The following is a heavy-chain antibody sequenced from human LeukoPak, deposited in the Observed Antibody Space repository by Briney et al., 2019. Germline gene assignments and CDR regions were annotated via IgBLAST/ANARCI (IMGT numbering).Heavy chain of an antibody. CDR2: ISSSSSYI. CDR3: ARDSSSSWYNAFDI. Sequence: PGGSLRLSCAASGFTFSSYSMNWVRQAPGKGLEWVSSISSSSSYIYYADSVKGRFTISRDNAKNSLYLQMNSLRAEDTAVYCCARDSSSSWYNAFDIWGQGTMVTVSS. J-gene: IGHJ3*02. CDR1: GFTFSSYS. D-gene: IGHD6-13*01. V-gene: IGHV3-21*01.